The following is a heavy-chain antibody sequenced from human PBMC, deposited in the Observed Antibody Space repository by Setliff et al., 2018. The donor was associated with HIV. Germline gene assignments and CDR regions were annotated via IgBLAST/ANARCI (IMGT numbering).Heavy chain of an antibody. Sequence: SETLSLTCIVSGESISSKNYYWGWIRQPPGKGLEWIGSINYSGSTYYNPSLKSRVTISGDTSKNQFSLKMTSVTAADTAVYYCARAEMATIVAFDIWGQGTMVTVSS. J-gene: IGHJ3*02. CDR2: INYSGST. D-gene: IGHD5-12*01. V-gene: IGHV4-39*07. CDR3: ARAEMATIVAFDI. CDR1: GESISSKNYY.